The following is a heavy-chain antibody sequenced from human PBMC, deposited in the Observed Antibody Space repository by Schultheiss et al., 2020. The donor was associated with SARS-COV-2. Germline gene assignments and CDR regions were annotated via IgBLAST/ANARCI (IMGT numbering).Heavy chain of an antibody. CDR2: ISYDGSNK. CDR3: ARDDHSSGWYDYYYGMDV. J-gene: IGHJ6*02. Sequence: GWSLRLSCAASGFTFSSYAMHWVRQAPGKGLEWVAVISYDGSNKYYADSVKGRFTISRDNSKNTLYLQLNSLRAEDTAVYYCARDDHSSGWYDYYYGMDVWGQGTTVTVSS. V-gene: IGHV3-30-3*01. CDR1: GFTFSSYA. D-gene: IGHD6-19*01.